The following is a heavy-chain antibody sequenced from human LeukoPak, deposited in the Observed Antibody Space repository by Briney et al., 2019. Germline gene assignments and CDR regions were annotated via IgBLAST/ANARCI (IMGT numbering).Heavy chain of an antibody. Sequence: SETLSLTCAVYGGSFSGYYWSWIRQPPGKGLEWIGEINHSGSTNYNPSLKSRVTISVDTSKNQFSLKLSSVTAADTAVYYCASRRYDFWSGYNTRRSYYMDVWGKGTTVTVSS. J-gene: IGHJ6*03. CDR1: GGSFSGYY. V-gene: IGHV4-34*01. CDR3: ASRRYDFWSGYNTRRSYYMDV. CDR2: INHSGST. D-gene: IGHD3-3*01.